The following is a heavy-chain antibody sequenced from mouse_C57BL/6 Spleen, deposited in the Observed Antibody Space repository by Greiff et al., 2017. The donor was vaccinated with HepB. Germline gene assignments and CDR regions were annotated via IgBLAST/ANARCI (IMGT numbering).Heavy chain of an antibody. CDR1: GFTFSSYG. D-gene: IGHD2-4*01. CDR3: ARPRDYDGQCFAY. CDR2: ISSGGSYT. Sequence: EAKLVESGGDLVKPGGSLKLSCAASGFTFSSYGMSWVRQTPDKRLEWVATISSGGSYTYYPDSVKGRFTISRDNAKNTLYLQMSSLKSEDTAMYYCARPRDYDGQCFAYWGQGTLVTVSA. V-gene: IGHV5-6*02. J-gene: IGHJ3*01.